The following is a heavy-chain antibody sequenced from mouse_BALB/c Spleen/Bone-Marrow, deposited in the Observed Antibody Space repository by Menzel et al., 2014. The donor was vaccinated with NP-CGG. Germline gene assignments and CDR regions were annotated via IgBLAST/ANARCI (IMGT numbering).Heavy chain of an antibody. J-gene: IGHJ2*01. V-gene: IGHV7-3*02. CDR2: IRNKANGYTT. CDR3: ARDRGLTYFDY. Sequence: VKLVESGGGLVQPGDSLRLSCATSGFTFTDYYMNWVRQPPGKALEWLGFIRNKANGYTTEYSASVKGRFTISRDNSQSILYLQMNTLRAEDSATYYCARDRGLTYFDYWGQGTTLTVSS. CDR1: GFTFTDYY. D-gene: IGHD2-4*01.